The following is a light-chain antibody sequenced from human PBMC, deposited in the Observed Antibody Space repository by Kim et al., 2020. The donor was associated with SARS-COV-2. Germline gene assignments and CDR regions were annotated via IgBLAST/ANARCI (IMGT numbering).Light chain of an antibody. CDR2: DAS. V-gene: IGKV1-33*01. CDR1: QNIRNK. J-gene: IGKJ5*01. Sequence: ASGGNSVTITCQAHQNIRNKLNWYQQTPLNGPRILFFDASTLATGLPSRFAGGGSATHFSFTISSLQPEDCGTYYCQQYESLPLTFGQGTRLEIK. CDR3: QQYESLPLT.